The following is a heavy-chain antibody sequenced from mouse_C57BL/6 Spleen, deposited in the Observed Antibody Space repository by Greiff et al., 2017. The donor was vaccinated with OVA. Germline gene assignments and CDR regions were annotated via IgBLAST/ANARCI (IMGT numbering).Heavy chain of an antibody. Sequence: VQLQQSGPELVKPGASVKISCKASGYTFTDYNMGWVKQSHGKSLEWLGDIYPNNGGTISNQKFTGKATLTVDKYSSTAYMELRSLTTDDTAVYYCAREGEGRDEDMDYWGQGTSVTVSS. CDR2: IYPNNGGT. CDR3: AREGEGRDEDMDY. V-gene: IGHV1-18*01. J-gene: IGHJ4*01. D-gene: IGHD2-13*01. CDR1: GYTFTDYN.